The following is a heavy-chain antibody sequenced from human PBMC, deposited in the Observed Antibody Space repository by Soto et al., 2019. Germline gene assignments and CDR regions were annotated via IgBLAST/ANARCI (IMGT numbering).Heavy chain of an antibody. Sequence: GGSLRLSCVVSGFTFSTYGMHWVRQAPGKGLEWVAVISYDGSNKYYADSVKGRFTISRDNSKNTLYLQMNSLRAEDTAVYYCAKVADSGYDWTFPFDYWGQGTLVTVSS. CDR1: GFTFSTYG. CDR3: AKVADSGYDWTFPFDY. J-gene: IGHJ4*02. V-gene: IGHV3-30*18. CDR2: ISYDGSNK. D-gene: IGHD5-12*01.